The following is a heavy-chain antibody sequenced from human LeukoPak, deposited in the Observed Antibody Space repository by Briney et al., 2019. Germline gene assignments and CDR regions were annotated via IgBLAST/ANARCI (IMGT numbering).Heavy chain of an antibody. J-gene: IGHJ6*04. D-gene: IGHD2-2*01. CDR2: IIPIFGTA. CDR1: GGTFSSYA. V-gene: IGHV1-69*06. CDR3: ASGGLGYCSSTSCRRSYYYYGMDV. Sequence: ASVKVSCKASGGTFSSYATSWVRQAPGQGLEWMGGIIPIFGTANYAQKFQGRVTITADKSTSTAYMELSSLRSEDTAVYYCASGGLGYCSSTSCRRSYYYYGMDVWGKGTTVTVSS.